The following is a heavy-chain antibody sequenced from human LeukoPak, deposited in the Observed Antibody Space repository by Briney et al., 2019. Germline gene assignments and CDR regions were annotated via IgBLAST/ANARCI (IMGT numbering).Heavy chain of an antibody. D-gene: IGHD3-22*01. CDR3: ARRHSSGYYYSPFDY. Sequence: SETQSLPCSVSGGSISSSSYYWGWVRQPPGKGLEWIGSIYYSGRTYYNPSLKSRVTISVDTSKNQFSLKLSSVTAADTAVYYCARRHSSGYYYSPFDYWGQGTLVTVSS. CDR2: IYYSGRT. J-gene: IGHJ4*02. CDR1: GGSISSSSYY. V-gene: IGHV4-39*07.